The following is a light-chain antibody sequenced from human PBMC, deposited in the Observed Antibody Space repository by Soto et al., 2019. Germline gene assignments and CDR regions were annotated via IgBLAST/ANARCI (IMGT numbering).Light chain of an antibody. V-gene: IGLV1-40*01. J-gene: IGLJ2*01. CDR3: QSYDTSLRGAI. CDR2: GNT. CDR1: SSNIGAVYD. Sequence: QLVLTQPPSVSGAPGQRVTISCTGSSSNIGAVYDVHWYQQLPGTAPKLLIYGNTNRPSGVPDRFSGSKSGTSASLAITGLQADDEADYYCQSYDTSLRGAIFGGGTKLTVL.